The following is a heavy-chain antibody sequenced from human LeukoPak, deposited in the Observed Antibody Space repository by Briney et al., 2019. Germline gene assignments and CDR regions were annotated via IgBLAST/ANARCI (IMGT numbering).Heavy chain of an antibody. V-gene: IGHV3-7*01. D-gene: IGHD2-15*01. CDR2: IKQDGSEQ. CDR3: VRTAIAANWFDP. J-gene: IGHJ5*02. Sequence: GGSLRLSCAASGFTFSRNWMSWVRQAPGKGLEWVANIKQDGSEQYYVDSVKGRFTIFRDNTKNSVFLQMNSLRAEDTAMYHCVRTAIAANWFDPWGQGTLVTVSS. CDR1: GFTFSRNW.